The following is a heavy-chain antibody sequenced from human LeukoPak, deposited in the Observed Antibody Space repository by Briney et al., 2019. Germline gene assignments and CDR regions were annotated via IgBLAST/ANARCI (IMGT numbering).Heavy chain of an antibody. Sequence: ASVKVSCKASGYTFTGYYMHWVRQAPGQGLEWMGWINPNSGGTNYAQKFQGRVTMTRDTSISTAYMELSRLRSDDTAVYYCARDRGIVVVPAADFDYWGQGTLVTVSS. CDR2: INPNSGGT. D-gene: IGHD2-2*01. J-gene: IGHJ4*02. V-gene: IGHV1-2*02. CDR3: ARDRGIVVVPAADFDY. CDR1: GYTFTGYY.